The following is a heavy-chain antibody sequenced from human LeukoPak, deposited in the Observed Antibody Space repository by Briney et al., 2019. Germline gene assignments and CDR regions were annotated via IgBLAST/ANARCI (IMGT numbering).Heavy chain of an antibody. CDR1: GFNFSSYS. D-gene: IGHD2-15*01. J-gene: IGHJ4*02. CDR3: ARDGQGWFYDY. CDR2: ISSTRTI. Sequence: TVGSLTLSCAASGFNFSSYSMNWLRQAPGKGLEWVSYISSTRTIYYAYSVKGRITICRDNAKNSLYLQMNSLSAEDTAVYYCARDGQGWFYDYWGQGTLVIVSS. V-gene: IGHV3-48*01.